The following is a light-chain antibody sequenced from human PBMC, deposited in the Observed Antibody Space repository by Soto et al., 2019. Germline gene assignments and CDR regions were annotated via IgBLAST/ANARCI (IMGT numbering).Light chain of an antibody. CDR2: AAS. Sequence: ILMTQSPSSLSAFVGDRVTITCRASQDIGNFLAWYQQKPGKVPKLLIYAASTLPSGVSSGFSGSGSGTDFTLTISSLQPEDVATYYCQKCKVAPFTFGGRTKEEIK. V-gene: IGKV1-27*01. J-gene: IGKJ4*01. CDR1: QDIGNF. CDR3: QKCKVAPFT.